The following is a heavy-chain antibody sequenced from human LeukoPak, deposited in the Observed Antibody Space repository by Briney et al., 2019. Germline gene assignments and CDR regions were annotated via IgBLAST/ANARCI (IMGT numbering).Heavy chain of an antibody. D-gene: IGHD3-3*01. CDR2: IYYSGST. Sequence: SQTLSLTCTVSGGSIRSDGYYWSWIRQLPGNGLEWIGYIYYSGSTYYNPSLQNRHIILIDPSKNQFSLKLSSVTAANTAVYYCTRDFSNDAFDIWGQGTVVTVSS. CDR3: TRDFSNDAFDI. V-gene: IGHV4-31*03. CDR1: GGSIRSDGYY. J-gene: IGHJ3*02.